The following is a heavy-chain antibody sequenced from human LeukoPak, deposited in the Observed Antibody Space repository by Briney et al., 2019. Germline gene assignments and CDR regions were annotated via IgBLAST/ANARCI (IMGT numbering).Heavy chain of an antibody. V-gene: IGHV3-23*01. Sequence: GGSLRLSCVASGFTFSSYAVSWFRQAPGKGLEWVSTVGRSGVDTYYADSVRGRSTISKDSSKNTLQMNSLSAEDTAIYYCVKHSGGVYGNSDSWGQGILVTVSS. CDR1: GFTFSSYA. CDR2: VGRSGVDT. D-gene: IGHD1-1*01. CDR3: VKHSGGVYGNSDS. J-gene: IGHJ4*02.